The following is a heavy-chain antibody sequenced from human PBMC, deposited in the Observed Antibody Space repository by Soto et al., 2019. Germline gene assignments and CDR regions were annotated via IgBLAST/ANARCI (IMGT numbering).Heavy chain of an antibody. J-gene: IGHJ4*02. CDR2: INSNGGST. V-gene: IGHV3-23*01. CDR3: ARVPDLDYCSRTSCLYYFDY. D-gene: IGHD2-2*01. Sequence: GGSLRLSCVASGFTFSRYVMTWVRQAPGKGLEWVSTINSNGGSTYYADSVKGRFTISRDNSKNSLYLQMNGLRAEDTAVYFCARVPDLDYCSRTSCLYYFDYWGQGALVTVSS. CDR1: GFTFSRYV.